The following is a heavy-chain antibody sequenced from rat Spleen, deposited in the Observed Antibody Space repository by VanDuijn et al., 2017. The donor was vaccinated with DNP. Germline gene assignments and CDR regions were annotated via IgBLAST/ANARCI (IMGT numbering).Heavy chain of an antibody. Sequence: EVQLVQSGGGLVQPEGSLKLSCTASGFAFSDYNLAWVRQTPERGLEWVATIRYDGSSTYYRDSVKGRFTISRDNAKSTLYLQMDSLRSEDTATYYCARPDYWGQGVMVTVSS. J-gene: IGHJ2*01. CDR2: IRYDGSST. V-gene: IGHV5-7*01. CDR1: GFAFSDYN. CDR3: ARPDY.